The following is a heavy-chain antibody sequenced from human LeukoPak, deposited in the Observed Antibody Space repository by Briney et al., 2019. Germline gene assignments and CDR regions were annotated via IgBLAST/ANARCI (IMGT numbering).Heavy chain of an antibody. D-gene: IGHD3-22*01. CDR3: ARAGDSSGYYHEYFQH. V-gene: IGHV4-34*01. CDR1: GGSFSGYY. J-gene: IGHJ1*01. CDR2: INHSGST. Sequence: SETLSLTCAVYGGSFSGYYWSWIRQPPGKGLEWIGEINHSGSTNYNPSLKNRVTISVDTSKNQFSLKLSSVTAADTAVYYCARAGDSSGYYHEYFQHWGQGTLVTVSS.